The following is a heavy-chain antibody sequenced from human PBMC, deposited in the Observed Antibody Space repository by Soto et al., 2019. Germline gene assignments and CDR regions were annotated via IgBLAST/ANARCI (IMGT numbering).Heavy chain of an antibody. CDR3: TTDLYQLLLCLFDY. V-gene: IGHV3-15*01. Sequence: GSLRLSCAASRFTFSNAWMSWVRQAPGKGLEWVGRIKSKTDGGTTDYAAPVKGRFTISRDDSKNTLYLQMNSLKTEDTAVYYCTTDLYQLLLCLFDYWGQGTLVTVSS. D-gene: IGHD2-2*01. CDR1: RFTFSNAW. CDR2: IKSKTDGGTT. J-gene: IGHJ4*02.